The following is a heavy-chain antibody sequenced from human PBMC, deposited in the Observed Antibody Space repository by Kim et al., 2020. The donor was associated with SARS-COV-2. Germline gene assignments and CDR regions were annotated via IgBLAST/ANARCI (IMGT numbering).Heavy chain of an antibody. V-gene: IGHV3-11*06. J-gene: IGHJ5*02. CDR2: ISGSSGYT. CDR1: GFIFSDYY. CDR3: ARAGQGSKCFDP. Sequence: GGSLRLSCAASGFIFSDYYMTWIRQAPGKGLEWISYISGSSGYTNYADSVKGRFTISRDNAKNSLYLQMNSLRAEDTAVYYCARAGQGSKCFDPWGQGTLVIVSS.